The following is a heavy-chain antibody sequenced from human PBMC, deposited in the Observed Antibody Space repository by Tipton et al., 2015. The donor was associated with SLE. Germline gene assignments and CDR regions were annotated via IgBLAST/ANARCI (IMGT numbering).Heavy chain of an antibody. V-gene: IGHV3-23*01. CDR2: ISGSGGST. D-gene: IGHD1-26*01. J-gene: IGHJ4*02. CDR3: APQGDGSSFDY. CDR1: GFTFSSYA. Sequence: GSLRLSCAASGFTFSSYAMSWVRQAPGKGLEWVSAISGSGGSTYYADSVKGRFTISRDNSKNTLYLQMNSLRPEDSAVYYCAPQGDGSSFDYWGQGTLVTVSS.